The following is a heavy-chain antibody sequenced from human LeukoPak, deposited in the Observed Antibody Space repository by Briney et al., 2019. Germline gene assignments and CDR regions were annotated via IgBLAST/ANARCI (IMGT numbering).Heavy chain of an antibody. CDR2: ISSSSTI. J-gene: IGHJ4*02. V-gene: IGHV3-69-1*01. CDR3: ATLLSGSGTNVPTDY. D-gene: IGHD3-10*01. CDR1: GFTVSSNY. Sequence: GGSLRLSCAASGFTVSSNYMNWVRQSPGKGLEWVAYISSSSTIYYADSVKGRFTISRDNAKNSLYLQMDSLRAEDTAVYYCATLLSGSGTNVPTDYWGQGTLVTVSS.